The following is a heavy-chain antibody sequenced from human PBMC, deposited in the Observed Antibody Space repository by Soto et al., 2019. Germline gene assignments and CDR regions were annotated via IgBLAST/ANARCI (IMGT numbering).Heavy chain of an antibody. CDR2: IYYSGST. CDR3: ARGFSSWGFDY. CDR1: GGSISSYY. V-gene: IGHV4-59*12. D-gene: IGHD6-13*01. Sequence: SETLSLTCTVSGGSISSYYWSWIRQPPGKGLEWIGDIYYSGSTNYNPSLKSRVTISVDTSKNQFPLKLSSVTAADTAVYYCARGFSSWGFDYWGQGTLVTVSS. J-gene: IGHJ4*02.